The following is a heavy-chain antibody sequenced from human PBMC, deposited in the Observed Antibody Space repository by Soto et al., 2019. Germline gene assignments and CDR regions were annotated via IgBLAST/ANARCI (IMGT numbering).Heavy chain of an antibody. V-gene: IGHV3-30-3*01. CDR2: ISYDGSNK. Sequence: GGSLRLSCAASGFTFSSYAMHWVRQAPGKGLEWVAVISYDGSNKYYADSVKGRFTISRDNSKNTLYLQMNSLRAEDTAVYYCARDLGYCSGGSCNRYNWFDPWGQGTLVTVSS. D-gene: IGHD2-15*01. CDR1: GFTFSSYA. J-gene: IGHJ5*02. CDR3: ARDLGYCSGGSCNRYNWFDP.